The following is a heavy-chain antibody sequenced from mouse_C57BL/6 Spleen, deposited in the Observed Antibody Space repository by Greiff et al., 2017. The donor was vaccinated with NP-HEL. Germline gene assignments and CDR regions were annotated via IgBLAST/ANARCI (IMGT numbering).Heavy chain of an antibody. CDR1: GYTFTGYW. Sequence: QVQLQQSGAELMKPGASVKLSCKATGYTFTGYWIEWVKQSPGHGLEWIGEILPGSGSTNYNEKFKGKATFTADTSSNTAYMQLSSLTTEESAIYYCARIGRRYYYGTGFAYWGQGTLVTVSA. CDR2: ILPGSGST. CDR3: ARIGRRYYYGTGFAY. J-gene: IGHJ3*01. V-gene: IGHV1-9*01. D-gene: IGHD1-1*01.